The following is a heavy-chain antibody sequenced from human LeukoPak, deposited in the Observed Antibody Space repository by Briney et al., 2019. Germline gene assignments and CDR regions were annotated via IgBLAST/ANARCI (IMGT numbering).Heavy chain of an antibody. Sequence: PGGSLRLSCAASGFTFNSYAMRWVRQAPGKGLEGVSGISGSGGSTDYADSVKGRFTISRDNSKNTLYLQMNSLRAEDTAVYYCEKDSQLWVFWGQGTLVSVSS. CDR2: ISGSGGST. CDR3: EKDSQLWVF. V-gene: IGHV3-23*01. CDR1: GFTFNSYA. J-gene: IGHJ4*02. D-gene: IGHD5-18*01.